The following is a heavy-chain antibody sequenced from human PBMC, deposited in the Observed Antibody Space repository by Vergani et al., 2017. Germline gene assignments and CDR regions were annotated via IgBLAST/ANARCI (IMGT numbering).Heavy chain of an antibody. CDR2: IWYDGSNK. Sequence: QVQLVESGGGVVQPGRSLRLSCAASGFTFSSYGMHWVRQAPGKGLEWVAVIWYDGSNKYYADSVKGRFTISRDNSKNTLYLQMKSLRAEDTAVYYWARDGGSGWSPANAFDIWGQGTMVTVSS. V-gene: IGHV3-33*01. CDR1: GFTFSSYG. CDR3: ARDGGSGWSPANAFDI. J-gene: IGHJ3*02. D-gene: IGHD6-19*01.